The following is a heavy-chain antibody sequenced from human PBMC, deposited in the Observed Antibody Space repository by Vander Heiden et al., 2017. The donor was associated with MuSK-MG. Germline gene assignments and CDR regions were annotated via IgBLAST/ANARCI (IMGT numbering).Heavy chain of an antibody. J-gene: IGHJ6*03. D-gene: IGHD2-8*01. CDR1: GGSISSSNW. V-gene: IGHV4-4*02. CDR3: ARVGGYCTNGVCYTGGYYYYMDV. CDR2: IYHSGST. Sequence: QVQLQESGPGLVKPSGTLSLTCAVSGGSISSSNWWSWVRQPPGKGLEWIGEIYHSGSTNYNPSLKSRVTISVDKSKNQFSLKLSSVTAADTAVYYCARVGGYCTNGVCYTGGYYYYMDVWGKGTTVTVSS.